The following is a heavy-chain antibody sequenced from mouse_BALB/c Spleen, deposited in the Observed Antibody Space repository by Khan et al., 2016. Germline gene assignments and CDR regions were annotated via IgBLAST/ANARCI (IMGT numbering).Heavy chain of an antibody. D-gene: IGHD2-2*01. Sequence: EVKLEVSGPGLVKPSQSLSLTCSVTGYSITSGYYWNWIRQFPGNKLEWMGYISYDGSNNYNPSLKNRISITRDTSKNQFFLKLNYVNTEDKTTYYCAKAWFFGYWGQGTTLTLSS. CDR3: AKAWFFGY. CDR1: GYSITSGYY. J-gene: IGHJ2*01. CDR2: ISYDGSN. V-gene: IGHV3-6*02.